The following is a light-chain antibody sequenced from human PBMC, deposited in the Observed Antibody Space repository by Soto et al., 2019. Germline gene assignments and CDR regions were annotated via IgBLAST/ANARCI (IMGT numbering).Light chain of an antibody. V-gene: IGLV2-14*01. CDR3: SSYTSSSTLWV. CDR2: EVS. Sequence: QSVLTQPASVSGSPGQSITTSCTGTSSDVGGYNYVSWYQQHPGKAPKLMIYEVSNRPSGVSNRFSGSKSGNTASLTISGLQAEDEADYYCSSYTSSSTLWVFGGGTKVTVL. CDR1: SSDVGGYNY. J-gene: IGLJ3*02.